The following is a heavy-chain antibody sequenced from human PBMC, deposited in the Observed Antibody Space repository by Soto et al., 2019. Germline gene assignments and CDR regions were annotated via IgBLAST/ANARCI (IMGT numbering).Heavy chain of an antibody. D-gene: IGHD3-3*01. CDR2: ISSSSSTI. J-gene: IGHJ6*02. CDR1: GVPFDNYA. Sequence: PGGSLRLSCAASGVPFDNYAMHWVRQAPGKGLEWVSYISSSSSTIYYADSVKGRFTISRDNAKNSLYLQMNSLRDEDTAVYYCFWRGGYYYGMDVWGQGTTVTVSS. V-gene: IGHV3-48*02. CDR3: FWRGGYYYGMDV.